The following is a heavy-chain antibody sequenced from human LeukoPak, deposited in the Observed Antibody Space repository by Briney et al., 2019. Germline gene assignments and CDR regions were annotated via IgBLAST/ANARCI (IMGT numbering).Heavy chain of an antibody. CDR1: GYTFTSYG. CDR3: ARRDGPFDY. Sequence: SVKVSCKASGYTFTSYGISWVRQAPGQGLEWMGRIIPILGIANYAQKFQGRVTITADKSTSTAYMELRSLRSDDTAVYYCARRDGPFDYWGQGTLVTVSS. J-gene: IGHJ4*02. CDR2: IIPILGIA. V-gene: IGHV1-69*04.